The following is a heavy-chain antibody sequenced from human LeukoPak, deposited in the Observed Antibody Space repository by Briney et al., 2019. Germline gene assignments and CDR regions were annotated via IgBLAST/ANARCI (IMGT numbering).Heavy chain of an antibody. CDR3: ASPLTYDSNSFDAFDI. CDR1: GFSFSSYR. J-gene: IGHJ3*02. Sequence: GGSLRLSCAASGFSFSSYRMNWVRQAPGKGLEWVANIKQDGSEKYYVDSVKGRFTISRDNAKNSLYLQMNSLRAEDTAVYYCASPLTYDSNSFDAFDIWGQGTMVTVSS. CDR2: IKQDGSEK. V-gene: IGHV3-7*01. D-gene: IGHD3-22*01.